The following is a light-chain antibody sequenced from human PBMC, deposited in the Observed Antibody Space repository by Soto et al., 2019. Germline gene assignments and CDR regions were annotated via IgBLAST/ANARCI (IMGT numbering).Light chain of an antibody. CDR3: QQYNDYPWT. CDR2: KAS. J-gene: IGKJ1*01. Sequence: DIQMTQSPSTLSASVGDRVTITCRASQSISSWLVWYQQKPGKAPKVLIYKASSLESGVPSRFSGSGSGTEFTLTINSLQPDDFATYYCQQYNDYPWTFGQGTKVEVE. CDR1: QSISSW. V-gene: IGKV1-5*03.